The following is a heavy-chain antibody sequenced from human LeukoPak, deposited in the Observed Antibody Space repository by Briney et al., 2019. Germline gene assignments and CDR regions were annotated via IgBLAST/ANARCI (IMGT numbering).Heavy chain of an antibody. CDR3: ARYAYSSGYYYLDY. CDR1: GGSISSYY. V-gene: IGHV4-59*01. D-gene: IGHD3-22*01. Sequence: SETLSLTCTVSGGSISSYYWSWIRQPPGKGLEWIGYIYHSGSTNYNPSLKSRVTISVDTSKNQFSLKLSSVTAADTAVYYCARYAYSSGYYYLDYWGQGTLVTVSS. CDR2: IYHSGST. J-gene: IGHJ4*02.